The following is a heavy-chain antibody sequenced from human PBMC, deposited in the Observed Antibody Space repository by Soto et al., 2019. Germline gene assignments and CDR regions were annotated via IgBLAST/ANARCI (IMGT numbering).Heavy chain of an antibody. V-gene: IGHV4-59*01. J-gene: IGHJ3*02. CDR2: IYYSGST. CDR1: GGSISSYY. Sequence: SETLSLTCTVSGGSISSYYWSWIRQPPGKGLEWIGYIYYSGSTNYNPSLKSRVTISVDTSKNQFSLKLSSVTAADTAVYYCARGVIGSSGHDAFDIWGQGTMVTVSS. CDR3: ARGVIGSSGHDAFDI. D-gene: IGHD6-19*01.